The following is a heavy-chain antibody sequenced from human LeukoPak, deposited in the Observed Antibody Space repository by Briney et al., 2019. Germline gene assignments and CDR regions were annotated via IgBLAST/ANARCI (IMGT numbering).Heavy chain of an antibody. Sequence: GASVKVSCKASGDTFSSYAISWVRQAPGQGLEWMGGIIPIFGTANYAQKFQGRVTITADKSTSTAYMELSSLRSEDTAVYYCARDGNCGGGSGYSGAFDYWGQGTLVTVSS. J-gene: IGHJ4*02. V-gene: IGHV1-69*06. CDR1: GDTFSSYA. CDR3: ARDGNCGGGSGYSGAFDY. D-gene: IGHD2-15*01. CDR2: IIPIFGTA.